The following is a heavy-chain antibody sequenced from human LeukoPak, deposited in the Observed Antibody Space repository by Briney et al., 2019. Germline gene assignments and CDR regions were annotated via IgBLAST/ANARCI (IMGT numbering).Heavy chain of an antibody. J-gene: IGHJ4*02. CDR2: INPNSGGT. CDR1: GYTFTGYY. CDR3: ARDPGANYFDH. V-gene: IGHV1-2*02. Sequence: ASVKVSCKASGYTFTGYYMHWVRQAPGQGLEWMGWINPNSGGTNYAQKFQGRVTMTRDTSVTTAYMELSRLRSDDTAVYYCARDPGANYFDHWGQGTLVTVSS.